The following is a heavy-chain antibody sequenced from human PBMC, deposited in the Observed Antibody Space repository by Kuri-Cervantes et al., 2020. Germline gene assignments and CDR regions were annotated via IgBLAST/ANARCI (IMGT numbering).Heavy chain of an antibody. CDR2: ITASGGRT. J-gene: IGHJ2*01. D-gene: IGHD5-24*01. V-gene: IGHV3-23*01. Sequence: GESLKISCAASEFIFSNYGLTWVRQAPGKGLEWVSGITASGGRTFYADSVKGRFTISRDNSKNTLYLQLNSLRAEDTAAYYCARGCRDDYNNYWYFDLWGRGTLVTVSS. CDR3: ARGCRDDYNNYWYFDL. CDR1: EFIFSNYG.